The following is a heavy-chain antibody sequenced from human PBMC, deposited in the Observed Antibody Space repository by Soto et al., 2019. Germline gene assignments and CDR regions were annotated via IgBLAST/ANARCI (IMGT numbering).Heavy chain of an antibody. D-gene: IGHD5-18*01. CDR3: ARSGYSYGFEVDY. CDR1: GGSISSYY. V-gene: IGHV4-59*01. Sequence: QVQLQESGPGLVKPSETLSLTCTVSGGSISSYYWSWIRQPPGKGLEWIGYIYYSGSTNYNPSLKSRVTLSVDTSKNQFSLKLSSVTAADTAVYYCARSGYSYGFEVDYWGQGTLVTVSS. CDR2: IYYSGST. J-gene: IGHJ4*02.